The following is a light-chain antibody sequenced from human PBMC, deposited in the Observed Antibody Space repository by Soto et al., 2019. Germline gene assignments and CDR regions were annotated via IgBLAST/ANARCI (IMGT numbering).Light chain of an antibody. CDR1: NIGSKN. V-gene: IGLV3-9*01. J-gene: IGLJ2*01. CDR3: QVWDHTAGGV. Sequence: SYELTQALSVSVALGQTARITCVETNIGSKNVNWYQQKPGQAPVLVIYRDTNRPSGIPERFSGSNSVNTATLTISRAQVGDEADYYCQVWDHTAGGVFGGGTKVTVL. CDR2: RDT.